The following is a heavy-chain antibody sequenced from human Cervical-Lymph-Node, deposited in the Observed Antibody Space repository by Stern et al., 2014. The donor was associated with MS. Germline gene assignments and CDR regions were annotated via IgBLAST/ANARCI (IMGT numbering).Heavy chain of an antibody. CDR3: AREGGNTAEYFQH. CDR1: GFTFSSSG. J-gene: IGHJ1*01. D-gene: IGHD4-23*01. V-gene: IGHV3-33*01. Sequence: QVQLVESGGGVVQPGRSLRLSCAASGFTFSSSGMHWVRQAPGKGLEWLASIWYDGSNRYYADSVKGRFTISRDNSKNTLCLQMNSLRAEDTAVYYCAREGGNTAEYFQHWGQGTLVTVSS. CDR2: IWYDGSNR.